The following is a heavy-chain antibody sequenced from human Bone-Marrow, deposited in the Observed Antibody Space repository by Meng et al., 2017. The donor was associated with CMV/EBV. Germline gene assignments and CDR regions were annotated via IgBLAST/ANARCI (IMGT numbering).Heavy chain of an antibody. D-gene: IGHD3-3*01. CDR1: GFTFSKYG. V-gene: IGHV3-33*06. CDR2: IWSDGTTK. Sequence: GESLKISCTASGFTFSKYGMHWVRQAPGKGLGWVAVIWSDGTTKYYADSVKGRFTISRDDSKSTLYLHMSSLRAEDTAVYYCAKSVDLWSGYLDYWGQGALVTVS. J-gene: IGHJ4*02. CDR3: AKSVDLWSGYLDY.